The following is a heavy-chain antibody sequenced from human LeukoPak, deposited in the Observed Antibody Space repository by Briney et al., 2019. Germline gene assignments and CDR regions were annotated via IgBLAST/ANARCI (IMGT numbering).Heavy chain of an antibody. CDR1: GGSISSGGYY. CDR2: IYYSGST. Sequence: SETLPLTCTVSGGSISSGGYYWSWIRQPPGKGLEWIGYIYYSGSTNYNPSLKSRVTISVDTSKNQFSLKLSSVTAADTAVYYCARVGPRYYDYADAFDIWGQGTMVTVSS. D-gene: IGHD5-12*01. V-gene: IGHV4-61*08. CDR3: ARVGPRYYDYADAFDI. J-gene: IGHJ3*02.